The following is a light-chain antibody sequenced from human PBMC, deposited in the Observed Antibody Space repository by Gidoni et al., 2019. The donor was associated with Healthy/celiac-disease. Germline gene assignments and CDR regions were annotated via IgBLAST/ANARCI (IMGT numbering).Light chain of an antibody. CDR1: QSVSSSY. CDR3: QQYGSSLRT. CDR2: GAS. Sequence: LVLTHSSGTLSLSPGERATLACRARQSVSSSYLAWYQQKPGQAPRLLIYGASSRATGIPDRFSGSGSGTDFTLTISRLEPEDFAVYYCQQYGSSLRTFGQGTKVEIK. V-gene: IGKV3-20*01. J-gene: IGKJ1*01.